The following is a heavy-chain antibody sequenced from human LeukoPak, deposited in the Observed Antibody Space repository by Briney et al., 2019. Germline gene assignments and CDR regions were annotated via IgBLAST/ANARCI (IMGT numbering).Heavy chain of an antibody. CDR1: GFTFSTYS. D-gene: IGHD3-9*01. CDR2: ISGSVI. CDR3: ARDRDWAFDY. Sequence: GGSLRLSCAASGFTFSTYSMNWVRQAPGKGLEWVSYISGSVIFYADSVKGRFTISRDNAKNSLYLQMNSLRDEDTAIYYCARDRDWAFDYWGQGTLATVSS. J-gene: IGHJ4*02. V-gene: IGHV3-48*02.